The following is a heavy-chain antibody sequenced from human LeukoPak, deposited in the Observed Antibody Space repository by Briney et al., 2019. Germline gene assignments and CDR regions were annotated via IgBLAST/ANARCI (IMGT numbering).Heavy chain of an antibody. CDR3: ARTNAQYYYYYGMDV. Sequence: GASLKISCKGSGYSFSSYWIGWVRQMPGKGLEWMGIIYPGDSDTRYSPSFQGQVTISADKSISTAYLQWSSLKASDTAMYYCARTNAQYYYYYGMDVWGQGTTVTVSS. J-gene: IGHJ6*02. V-gene: IGHV5-51*01. CDR2: IYPGDSDT. CDR1: GYSFSSYW.